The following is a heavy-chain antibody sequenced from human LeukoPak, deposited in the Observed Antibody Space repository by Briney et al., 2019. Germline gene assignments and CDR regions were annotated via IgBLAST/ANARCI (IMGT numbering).Heavy chain of an antibody. V-gene: IGHV3-48*04. D-gene: IGHD2-15*01. CDR3: ARGLVVAAGCYFDY. CDR1: GFTFSSYS. CDR2: ISSSGSTI. Sequence: GGSLRLSCAASGFTFSSYSMNWVRQAPGKGLEWVSYISSSGSTIYYADSVKGRFTISRDNAKNSLYLQMNSLRAEDTAVYYCARGLVVAAGCYFDYWGQGTLVTVSS. J-gene: IGHJ4*02.